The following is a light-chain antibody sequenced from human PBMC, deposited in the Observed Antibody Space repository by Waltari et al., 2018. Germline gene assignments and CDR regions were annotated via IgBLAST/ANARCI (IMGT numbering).Light chain of an antibody. CDR3: QHYVRLPAT. J-gene: IGKJ1*01. Sequence: EIVLTQSPGSLSSSPGERVTLSCRASQSVSRALAWYQQKPGQPPRLLIFGASNRATGIPDRFIGSGSGTDFSLTISRLEPEDFAVYYCQHYVRLPATFGQGTKVEIK. V-gene: IGKV3-20*01. CDR1: QSVSRA. CDR2: GAS.